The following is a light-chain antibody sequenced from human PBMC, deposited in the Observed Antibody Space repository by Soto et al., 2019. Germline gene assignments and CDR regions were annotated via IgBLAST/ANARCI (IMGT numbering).Light chain of an antibody. J-gene: IGKJ4*01. Sequence: ETVMTQSPATLSVSPGERTTLSCRASQSVSSNLAWYQQRPGQAPRLLIYGVSTRASGIPARFSGSGSGTEFTLTISSLQYEDFAVYYCQQYNNWPLSFGGGTKVAIE. CDR2: GVS. CDR3: QQYNNWPLS. CDR1: QSVSSN. V-gene: IGKV3-15*01.